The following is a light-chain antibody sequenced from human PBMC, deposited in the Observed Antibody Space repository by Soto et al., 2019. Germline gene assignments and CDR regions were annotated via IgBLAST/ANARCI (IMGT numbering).Light chain of an antibody. CDR1: QSISSW. Sequence: DIKITQSPSTLSASVGDRVTITCRASQSISSWLAWYQQTQGKAPKLLIYAASSLQSGVPSRFRGSGSGTDCALPLSRLQPEDVATYYCQQANSFPLTFGGGTKVDI. J-gene: IGKJ4*01. CDR2: AAS. V-gene: IGKV1-12*01. CDR3: QQANSFPLT.